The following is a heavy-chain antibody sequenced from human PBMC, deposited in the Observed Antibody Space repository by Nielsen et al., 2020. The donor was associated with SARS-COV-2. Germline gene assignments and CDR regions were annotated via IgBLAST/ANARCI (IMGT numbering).Heavy chain of an antibody. CDR2: IYYSGST. D-gene: IGHD6-19*01. J-gene: IGHJ4*02. V-gene: IGHV4-31*11. Sequence: SETLSLTCAVSGGSISSGGYYWSWIRQHPGKGLEWIGYIYYSGSTYYNPSLKSRVTMSLDTSKNHFSLNLTSMTAADTAMYFCARDLSGGWYGDSWGQGTLVTVSS. CDR3: ARDLSGGWYGDS. CDR1: GGSISSGGYY.